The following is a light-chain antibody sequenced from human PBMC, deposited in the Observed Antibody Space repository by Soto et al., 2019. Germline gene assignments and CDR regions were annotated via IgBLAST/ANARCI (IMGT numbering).Light chain of an antibody. CDR3: QQYYSIPPT. Sequence: DIVMTQSPDSLAVSLGERATINCKSSQSVLYSSNNKNYFAWYQQKPGQPPKLLIYWASTRESGVPDRFSGSGSGTDFTLTISSLRAEDVAVYYCQQYYSIPPTFGQGTKVDNK. CDR1: QSVLYSSNNKNY. CDR2: WAS. J-gene: IGKJ1*01. V-gene: IGKV4-1*01.